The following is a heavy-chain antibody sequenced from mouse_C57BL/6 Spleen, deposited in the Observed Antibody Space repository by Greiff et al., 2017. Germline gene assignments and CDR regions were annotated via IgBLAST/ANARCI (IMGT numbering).Heavy chain of an antibody. V-gene: IGHV1-55*01. CDR3: ARRCLWLRRDAMDY. J-gene: IGHJ4*01. D-gene: IGHD2-2*01. CDR2: IYPGSGST. CDR1: GYTFTSYW. Sequence: QVQLQQPGAELVKPGASVKMSCKASGYTFTSYWITWVQQRPGQGLEWIGDIYPGSGSTHYNEKFSSKATLTVDTSSSKAYMQLSSQTSEDSAVYYCARRCLWLRRDAMDYWGQGTSVTVSS.